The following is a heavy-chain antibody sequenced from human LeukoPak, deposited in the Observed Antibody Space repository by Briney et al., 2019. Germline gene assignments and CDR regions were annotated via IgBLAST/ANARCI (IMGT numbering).Heavy chain of an antibody. D-gene: IGHD4-17*01. CDR3: ARDYGDYVATWYFDV. CDR1: NYSISSGYY. J-gene: IGHJ2*01. CDR2: IYHSGST. V-gene: IGHV4-38-2*02. Sequence: SETLSLTCTVSNYSISSGYYWGWIRQPPGKGLEWIGSIYHSGSTYYNPSLKSRVTISLDTSKSKFFLRLSSVTAADTAVYFCARDYGDYVATWYFDVWGRGSLVTVSS.